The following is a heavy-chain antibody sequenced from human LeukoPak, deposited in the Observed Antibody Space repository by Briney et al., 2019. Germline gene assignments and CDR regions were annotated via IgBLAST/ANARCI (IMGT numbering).Heavy chain of an antibody. V-gene: IGHV1-18*01. CDR1: GYTFTSYG. D-gene: IGHD6-13*01. Sequence: ASVKVSCKASGYTFTSYGISWVRQAPGQGLEWMGWISAYNGNTNYAQKLQGRVTMTTDTSTSTAYIELRSLRSDDTAVYYCARAGLAAAGKRGIYYMDVWGKGTTVTVSS. CDR3: ARAGLAAAGKRGIYYMDV. J-gene: IGHJ6*03. CDR2: ISAYNGNT.